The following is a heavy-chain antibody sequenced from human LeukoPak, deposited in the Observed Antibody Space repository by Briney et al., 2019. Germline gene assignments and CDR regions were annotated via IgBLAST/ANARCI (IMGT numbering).Heavy chain of an antibody. D-gene: IGHD2/OR15-2a*01. CDR3: ATLSPVPY. J-gene: IGHJ4*02. CDR2: IIPILGIA. V-gene: IGHV1-69*04. CDR1: RGTFSSYA. Sequence: SVKVSCKASRGTFSSYAISWVRQAPGQGLEWMGRIIPILGIANYAQKFQGRVTITADKSTSTAYMELSSLRSEDTAVYYCATLSPVPYWGQGTLVTVSS.